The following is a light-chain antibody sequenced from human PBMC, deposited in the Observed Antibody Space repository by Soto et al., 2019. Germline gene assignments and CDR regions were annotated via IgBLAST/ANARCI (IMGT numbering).Light chain of an antibody. CDR3: CSYTTSITDV. CDR1: SSDVGAYNY. J-gene: IGLJ1*01. V-gene: IGLV2-14*03. Sequence: QSVLTQPASVSGSPGQSITISCTGTSSDVGAYNYVSWYQQYPGEAPQLLIYDVDNRPSGVSYRFSGSKSGNSASLTISGLQPEDEADYYCCSYTTSITDVFGTGTKLTVL. CDR2: DVD.